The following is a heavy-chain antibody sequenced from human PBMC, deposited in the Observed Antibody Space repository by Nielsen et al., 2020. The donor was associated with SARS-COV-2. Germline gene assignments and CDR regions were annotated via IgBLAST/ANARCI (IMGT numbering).Heavy chain of an antibody. Sequence: SETLSLTCTVSGGSVSNGSYYWSWIRQPPGKGLEWIGYIYYSGSTNYNPSLKSRVTISVDTSKNQFSLKLSSVTAADTAVYYCARGSGWQWGIFDYWGQGTLVTVSS. D-gene: IGHD6-19*01. V-gene: IGHV4-61*01. J-gene: IGHJ4*02. CDR2: IYYSGST. CDR1: GGSVSNGSYY. CDR3: ARGSGWQWGIFDY.